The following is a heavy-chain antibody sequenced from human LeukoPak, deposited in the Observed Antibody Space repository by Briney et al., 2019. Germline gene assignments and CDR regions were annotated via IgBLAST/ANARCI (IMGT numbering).Heavy chain of an antibody. V-gene: IGHV3-48*03. CDR2: ISSSGRTT. J-gene: IGHJ4*02. CDR3: AVALWFGELFS. CDR1: GFTFSIYE. Sequence: PGGSLRLSCAASGFTFSIYEMNWVRQAPGKGLEWVSYISSSGRTTYYADSVKGRFTISRDNSKNTLYLQMNSLRAEDTAVYYCAVALWFGELFSWGQGTLVTVSS. D-gene: IGHD3-10*01.